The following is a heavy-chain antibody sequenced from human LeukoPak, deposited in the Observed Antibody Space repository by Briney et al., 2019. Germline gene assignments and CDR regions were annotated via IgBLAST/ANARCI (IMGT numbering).Heavy chain of an antibody. D-gene: IGHD3-3*01. Sequence: ASVKVSCKASGYTFTSYYMHWVRQAPGQGLEWMGIINPSGGSTSYAQKFQGRVTMTRDMSTSTVYMELSSLRSEDTAVYYCARGIILDPDKHPDGWFDPWGQGTLVTVSS. CDR1: GYTFTSYY. V-gene: IGHV1-46*01. CDR2: INPSGGST. CDR3: ARGIILDPDKHPDGWFDP. J-gene: IGHJ5*02.